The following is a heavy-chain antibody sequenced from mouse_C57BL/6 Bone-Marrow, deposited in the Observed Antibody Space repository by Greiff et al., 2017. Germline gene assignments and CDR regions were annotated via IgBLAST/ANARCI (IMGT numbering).Heavy chain of an antibody. V-gene: IGHV1-69*01. CDR3: ARDDYRYYYAMDY. CDR2: IDPSDGDT. CDR1: GYTFTSYW. D-gene: IGHD2-4*01. Sequence: QVQLQQPGAELVMPGASVKLSCKASGYTFTSYWMHWVKQRPGQGLEWIGEIDPSDGDTNYNQKFKGKSTLTVDKSSSTAYMQLSSLTSENSAVYYCARDDYRYYYAMDYWGQGTSVTVSS. J-gene: IGHJ4*01.